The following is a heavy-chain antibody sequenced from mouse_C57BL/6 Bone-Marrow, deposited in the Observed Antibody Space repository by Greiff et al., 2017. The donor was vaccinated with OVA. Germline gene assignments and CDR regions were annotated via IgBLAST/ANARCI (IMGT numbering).Heavy chain of an antibody. CDR1: GFSLSTFGMG. CDR3: ARDYYGNWYFDV. CDR2: IWWDDDK. D-gene: IGHD1-1*01. J-gene: IGHJ1*03. V-gene: IGHV8-8*01. Sequence: QVQLQESGPGILQPSQTLSLTCSFSGFSLSTFGMGVGWIRQPSGKGLEWLAHIWWDDDKYYNPALKSRLTISKDTSKNQVFLKIANVDTADTATYYCARDYYGNWYFDVWGTGTTVTVSS.